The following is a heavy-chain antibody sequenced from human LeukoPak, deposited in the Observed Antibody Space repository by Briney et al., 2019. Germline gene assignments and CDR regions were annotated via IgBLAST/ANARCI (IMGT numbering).Heavy chain of an antibody. CDR2: VYTSGST. CDR3: ARATIMVRGAYSDY. CDR1: GGSINGFH. J-gene: IGHJ4*02. V-gene: IGHV4-4*07. D-gene: IGHD3-10*01. Sequence: KASETLSLTCTVSGGSINGFHWNWIRQPAGKGLEWIGRVYTSGSTNYNPSLKSRVTMSVDTSRNQFSLKLSSVTAADTAVYYCARATIMVRGAYSDYWGQGTLVTVSS.